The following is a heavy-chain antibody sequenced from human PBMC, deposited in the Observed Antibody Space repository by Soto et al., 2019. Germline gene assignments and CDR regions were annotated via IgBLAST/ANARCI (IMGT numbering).Heavy chain of an antibody. CDR2: ISVYNGNT. CDR1: GYTFSSYG. V-gene: IGHV1-18*01. Sequence: PPASVKVSCKASGYTFSSYGISWVRQAPGQGLEWMGWISVYNGNTNYAQKLQGRVTMTTDTSTSTAYMELRSLRSDDTAIYYCAREDIVVVQGALSPYQYYVMDVWGQGTTVTVSS. D-gene: IGHD2-2*01. J-gene: IGHJ6*02. CDR3: AREDIVVVQGALSPYQYYVMDV.